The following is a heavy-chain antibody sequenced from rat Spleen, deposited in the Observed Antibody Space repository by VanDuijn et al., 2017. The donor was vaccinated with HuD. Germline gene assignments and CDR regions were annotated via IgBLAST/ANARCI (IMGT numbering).Heavy chain of an antibody. D-gene: IGHD1-9*01. CDR3: ARRHYGYTDYFDY. Sequence: EVQLVESGGGLVQPGRSMKLSCATSGFTFSSFPMAWVRQAPTRGLEWVASIDSSGSKSYFRDSVTGRFTISRDNAKSTLYLQMDSLRSEDTATYYCARRHYGYTDYFDYWGQGVMVTVSS. J-gene: IGHJ2*01. V-gene: IGHV5-46*01. CDR1: GFTFSSFP. CDR2: IDSSGSKS.